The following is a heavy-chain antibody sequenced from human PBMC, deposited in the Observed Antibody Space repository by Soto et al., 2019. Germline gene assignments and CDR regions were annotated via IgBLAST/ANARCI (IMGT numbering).Heavy chain of an antibody. Sequence: EVQLVESGGGLVQPGGSLRLSCAASGFTFSNYWMYWVRQAPGKGLVWVSRVNNDGTDTTHADSVKGRFTISRDNAENTLHLQMNSLRAEDTAVYYCARGGLQHALDVWGQGSTVTVPS. CDR3: ARGGLQHALDV. V-gene: IGHV3-74*03. CDR1: GFTFSNYW. J-gene: IGHJ6*02. CDR2: VNNDGTDT. D-gene: IGHD6-13*01.